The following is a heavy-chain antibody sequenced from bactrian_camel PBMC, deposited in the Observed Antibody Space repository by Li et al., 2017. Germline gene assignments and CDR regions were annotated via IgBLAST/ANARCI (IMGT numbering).Heavy chain of an antibody. V-gene: IGHV3S60*01. CDR3: IFLWGLGS. D-gene: IGHD5*01. Sequence: HVQLVESGGGSVQAGGSLRLSCTSPGFLFDEPAMGWYRQAPGNECELVSFIRSDGHTHYADSVKGRFTISKDTAKNSVYLHMNSLKSEDTALYYCIFLWGLGSWGQGTQVTVS. CDR1: GFLFDEPA. CDR2: IRSDGHT. J-gene: IGHJ6*01.